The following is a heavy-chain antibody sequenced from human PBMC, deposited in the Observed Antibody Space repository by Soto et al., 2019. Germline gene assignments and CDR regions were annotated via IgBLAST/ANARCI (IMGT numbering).Heavy chain of an antibody. Sequence: GASVKVSCKASGYTFTGYYMHWVRQAPGQGLERMGWINPNSGGTNYAQKFQGRVTMTRDTSISTAYMELSRLRSDDTAVYYCARDLGSSPRRGGMDAWGQGTTVTVSS. D-gene: IGHD6-6*01. V-gene: IGHV1-2*02. CDR2: INPNSGGT. J-gene: IGHJ6*02. CDR3: ARDLGSSPRRGGMDA. CDR1: GYTFTGYY.